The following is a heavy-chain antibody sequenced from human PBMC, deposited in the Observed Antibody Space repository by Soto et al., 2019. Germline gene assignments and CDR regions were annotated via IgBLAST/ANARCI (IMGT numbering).Heavy chain of an antibody. D-gene: IGHD3-22*01. Sequence: GASVKISCKASGGTFSSYAISWVRQAPGQGLEWMGGLIPIFGTANYAQKFQGRVTITADESTSTAYMELSSLRSEDTAVYYCARPYYYDSIEYGIDVWGQGTTVTVSS. V-gene: IGHV1-69*13. CDR2: LIPIFGTA. CDR3: ARPYYYDSIEYGIDV. CDR1: GGTFSSYA. J-gene: IGHJ6*02.